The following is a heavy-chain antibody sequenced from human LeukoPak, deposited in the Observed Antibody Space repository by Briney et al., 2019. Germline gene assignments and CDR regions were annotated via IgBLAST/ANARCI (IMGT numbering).Heavy chain of an antibody. J-gene: IGHJ4*02. D-gene: IGHD1-26*01. V-gene: IGHV3-9*01. CDR1: GFTFDDYA. CDR2: ISWNSGSI. Sequence: PGRSLGLSCAASGFTFDDYAMHWVRQAPGKGLEWVSGISWNSGSIGYADSVKGRFTISRDNSKNTLYLQMNSLRAEDTAVYYCAKVRSGSYYPHPRYYFDYWGQGTLVTVSS. CDR3: AKVRSGSYYPHPRYYFDY.